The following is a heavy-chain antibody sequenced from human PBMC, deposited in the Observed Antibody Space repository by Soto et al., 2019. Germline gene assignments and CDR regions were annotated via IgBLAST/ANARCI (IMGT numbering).Heavy chain of an antibody. CDR2: IYYTGST. D-gene: IGHD6-6*01. J-gene: IGHJ4*02. CDR1: GGSISSDDHY. Sequence: QVQLQESGPGLVKPSQTLSLTCTVSGGSISSDDHYWTWIRQPPGKGLEWIGYIYYTGSTNYNPSRKGRVTISMDTSKNQFSLKVNSVTAADTAVYYCARDRSNSPDFFDFWGQGTLVTVSS. CDR3: ARDRSNSPDFFDF. V-gene: IGHV4-30-4*01.